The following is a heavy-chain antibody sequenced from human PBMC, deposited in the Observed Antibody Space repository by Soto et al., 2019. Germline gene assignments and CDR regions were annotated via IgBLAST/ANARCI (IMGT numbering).Heavy chain of an antibody. CDR1: GGSISSYY. Sequence: SETLSLTCTVSGGSISSYYLSWIRQPPGKGLEWIGYIYYSGSTNYNPSLKSRVTISVDTSKNQFSLKLSSETAADTAVYYCERLDDTAMAGLSFDYWGQGTLVTVSS. CDR3: ERLDDTAMAGLSFDY. J-gene: IGHJ4*02. CDR2: IYYSGST. V-gene: IGHV4-59*01. D-gene: IGHD5-18*01.